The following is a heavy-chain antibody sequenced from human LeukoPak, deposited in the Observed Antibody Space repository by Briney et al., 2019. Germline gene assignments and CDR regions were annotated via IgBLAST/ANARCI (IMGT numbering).Heavy chain of an antibody. V-gene: IGHV1-2*02. CDR1: GFTFTDYY. D-gene: IGHD2/OR15-2a*01. Sequence: ASVKVSCKSSGFTFTDYYIHWVRQAPGQGLEWMGYIGPHSSATSSPQEFQGRVTMTRDTSMSTAYMELTRLTSDDTAVYYCAREGNGLLSKDFDYWGEGTLVTVSS. CDR3: AREGNGLLSKDFDY. J-gene: IGHJ4*02. CDR2: IGPHSSAT.